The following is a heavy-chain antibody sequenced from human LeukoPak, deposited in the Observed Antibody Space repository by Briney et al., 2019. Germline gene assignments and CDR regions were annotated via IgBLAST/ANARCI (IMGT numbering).Heavy chain of an antibody. CDR1: GXTFSSYG. Sequence: GRSLRLSWAASGXTFSSYGLHWVRQAPGKGLEWVAVIFYDGRNEYYADSVKGRFTISRDNSKNTLYLQMNSLRAEDTAVYYCAKDGGTSYWYFDLWGRGTLVTVSS. CDR3: AKDGGTSYWYFDL. J-gene: IGHJ2*01. D-gene: IGHD2-15*01. V-gene: IGHV3-30*18. CDR2: IFYDGRNE.